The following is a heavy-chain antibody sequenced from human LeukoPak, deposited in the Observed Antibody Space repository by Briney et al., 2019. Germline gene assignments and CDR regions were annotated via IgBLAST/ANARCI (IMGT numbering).Heavy chain of an antibody. CDR1: GGSLSSGDYY. CDR2: IYYSGST. CDR3: ASEVSSWYGRYYFDY. Sequence: PSQTLSLTCTVSGGSLSSGDYYWSWLRQPPGKGLEWIGYIYYSGSTYYNPSLKSRVTISVDTSKNQFSLKLSSVTAADTAVYYCASEVSSWYGRYYFDYWGQGTLVTVSS. J-gene: IGHJ4*02. V-gene: IGHV4-30-4*01. D-gene: IGHD6-13*01.